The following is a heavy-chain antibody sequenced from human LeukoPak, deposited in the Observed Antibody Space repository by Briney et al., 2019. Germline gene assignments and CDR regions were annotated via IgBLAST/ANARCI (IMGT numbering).Heavy chain of an antibody. CDR3: ARESGFGENRRYFDY. Sequence: GRSLRLSCAASGFTFSSYGMHWVRQAPGKGLDWVAVIWYDGSNKYYADSVKGRFTISRDNSKNTLYLQMNSLRAEDTAVYYCARESGFGENRRYFDYWGQGTLVTVSS. J-gene: IGHJ4*02. CDR2: IWYDGSNK. D-gene: IGHD3-10*01. V-gene: IGHV3-33*01. CDR1: GFTFSSYG.